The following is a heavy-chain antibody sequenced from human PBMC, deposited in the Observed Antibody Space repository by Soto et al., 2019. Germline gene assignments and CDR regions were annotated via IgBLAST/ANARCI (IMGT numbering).Heavy chain of an antibody. J-gene: IGHJ4*02. CDR3: ARGQSIDWEHPVN. V-gene: IGHV3-53*01. CDR2: IYAGGST. Sequence: EVQLVESGGGLIQPGRSLRLSCAASGFTVSSSYMSWVRQAPGKGLEWVSVIYAGGSTYSTDSVKGRFTISRDNSNNTLYLQMNSLRVEDTAVYFCARGQSIDWEHPVNWGQGTLVIVSP. D-gene: IGHD1-26*01. CDR1: GFTVSSSY.